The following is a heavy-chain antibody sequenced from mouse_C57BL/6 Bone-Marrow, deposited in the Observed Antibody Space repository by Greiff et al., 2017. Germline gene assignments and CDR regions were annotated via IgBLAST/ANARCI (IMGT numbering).Heavy chain of an antibody. CDR1: GFNIKDDY. V-gene: IGHV14-4*01. CDR3: TTDYLDY. CDR2: IDPEDGDT. J-gene: IGHJ2*01. Sequence: EVQLQQSGAELVRPGASVKLSCTASGFNIKDDYMHWVKQRPEQGLEWIGWIDPEDGDTEYASKFQGKATITADTPSNTAYLQLSSLTSEDTAVYYCTTDYLDYWGQGTTLTVSS.